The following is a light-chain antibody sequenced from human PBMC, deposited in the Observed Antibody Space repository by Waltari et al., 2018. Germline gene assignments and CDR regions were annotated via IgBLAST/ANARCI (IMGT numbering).Light chain of an antibody. CDR1: SSDVGGYVY. V-gene: IGLV2-8*01. CDR2: EVN. CDR3: SSYAGSNRV. J-gene: IGLJ3*02. Sequence: QSALTQPPSASGSLGQSVTISCTGISSDVGGYVYVSWYQQHPGKAPKVIIYEVNKRPSGVPGRFAGSRSGNTAYLTVSGLQAEDEADYYCSSYAGSNRVFGGGTRLTVL.